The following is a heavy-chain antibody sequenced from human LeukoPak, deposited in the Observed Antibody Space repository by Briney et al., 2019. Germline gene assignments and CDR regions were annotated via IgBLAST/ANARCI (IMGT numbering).Heavy chain of an antibody. V-gene: IGHV1-69*13. J-gene: IGHJ4*02. D-gene: IGHD2-2*01. CDR3: ARGDIYCSSTSCYPTGVDY. Sequence: GASVKVSCKASGGTFSSYAISWVRQAPGQGLEWMGGIIPIFGTANYAQTFQGRVTITADESTSTAYMELSSLRSEDTAVYYCARGDIYCSSTSCYPTGVDYWGQGTLVTVSS. CDR1: GGTFSSYA. CDR2: IIPIFGTA.